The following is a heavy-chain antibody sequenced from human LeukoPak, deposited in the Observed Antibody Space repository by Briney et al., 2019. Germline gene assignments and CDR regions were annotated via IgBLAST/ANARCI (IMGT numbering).Heavy chain of an antibody. CDR2: ISGSGGRT. CDR1: GFTFSSYA. D-gene: IGHD3-22*01. V-gene: IGHV3-23*01. Sequence: GGSLRLSCAASGFTFSSYAMSWVRQAPGKGLEWVSGISGSGGRTYYADSAKGRFTISRDNFKTTLYLQMNSLRAEDTAVYYCAKARIRDYYDSSGYYYGFDYWGQGTLVTVSS. J-gene: IGHJ4*02. CDR3: AKARIRDYYDSSGYYYGFDY.